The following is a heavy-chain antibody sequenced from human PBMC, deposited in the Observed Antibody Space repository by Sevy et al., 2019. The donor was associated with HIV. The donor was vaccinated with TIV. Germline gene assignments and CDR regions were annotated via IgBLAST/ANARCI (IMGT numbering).Heavy chain of an antibody. CDR1: GGSISSSY. J-gene: IGHJ4*02. V-gene: IGHV4-59*01. D-gene: IGHD4-17*01. CDR2: IYYSGST. CDR3: ATRADYGDYVK. Sequence: SETLSLTCTVSGGSISSSYWSWIRQPPGKGLEWIGYIYYSGSTNYNPSLNSRVTISVDTSKNQLSLNLSSVTAADTAVYYCATRADYGDYVKWGRGTLVTVSS.